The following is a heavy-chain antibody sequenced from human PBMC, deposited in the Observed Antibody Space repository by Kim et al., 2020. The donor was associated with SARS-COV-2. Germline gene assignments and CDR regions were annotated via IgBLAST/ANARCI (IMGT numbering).Heavy chain of an antibody. CDR1: GFTFSSYG. J-gene: IGHJ4*02. CDR3: ASSVGGWEYYFDY. Sequence: GGSLRLSCAASGFTFSSYGMHWVRQAPGKGLEWVAVIWYDGSNKYYADSVKGRFTISRDNSKNTLYLQMNSLRAEDTAVYYCASSVGGWEYYFDYWGQGTLVTVSS. V-gene: IGHV3-33*08. CDR2: IWYDGSNK. D-gene: IGHD2-15*01.